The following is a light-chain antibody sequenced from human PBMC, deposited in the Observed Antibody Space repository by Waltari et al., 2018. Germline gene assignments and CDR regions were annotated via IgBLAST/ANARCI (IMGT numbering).Light chain of an antibody. V-gene: IGKV3-15*01. CDR2: GAS. CDR1: QSVGSN. CDR3: QHYNSWPLT. Sequence: EIVMTQSPATLSMSPGESATLSCRASQSVGSNLAWYHQKPGQAPRLLIYGASTRATGIPARFSGSGSGTQFALTISSLQSEDFAVYYCQHYNSWPLTFGGGTKVEIK. J-gene: IGKJ4*01.